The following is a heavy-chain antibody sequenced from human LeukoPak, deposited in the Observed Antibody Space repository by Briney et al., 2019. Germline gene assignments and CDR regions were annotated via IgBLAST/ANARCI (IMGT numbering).Heavy chain of an antibody. Sequence: ASVKVSCKASGYTLTSYDINWVRQATGQGLEWMGWMSPNSGNTGYAQKFQGRVTITRNTSISTAYMELSSLRSEDTAVYYCARVSSGWYGVWFDPWGQGTLVTVSS. CDR1: GYTLTSYD. D-gene: IGHD6-19*01. V-gene: IGHV1-8*03. CDR3: ARVSSGWYGVWFDP. CDR2: MSPNSGNT. J-gene: IGHJ5*02.